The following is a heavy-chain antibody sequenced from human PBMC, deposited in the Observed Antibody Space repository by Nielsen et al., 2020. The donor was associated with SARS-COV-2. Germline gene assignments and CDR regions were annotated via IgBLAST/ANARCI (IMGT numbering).Heavy chain of an antibody. Sequence: GASLKISCAASGFTFSRYSMNWVRQAPGKGLEWVSSISSSSSYIYYADSVKGRFTISRDNAKNSLYLQMNSLRAEDTAVYYCARILVDAAMGPPDYWGQGTLVTVSS. CDR1: GFTFSRYS. J-gene: IGHJ4*02. CDR3: ARILVDAAMGPPDY. CDR2: ISSSSSYI. D-gene: IGHD5-18*01. V-gene: IGHV3-21*01.